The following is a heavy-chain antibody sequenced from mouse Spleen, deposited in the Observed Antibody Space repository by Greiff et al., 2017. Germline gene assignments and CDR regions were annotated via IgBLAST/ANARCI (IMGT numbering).Heavy chain of an antibody. CDR2: IYPGDGDT. D-gene: IGHD2-10*02. V-gene: IGHV1-80*01. J-gene: IGHJ4*01. CDR1: GYAFSSYW. Sequence: VKLMESGAELVKPGASVKISCKASGYAFSSYWMNWVKQRPGKGLEWIGQIYPGDGDTNYNGKFKGKATLTADKSSSTAYMQLSSLTSEDSAVYFCARRNEYGNYEGAMDYWGQGTSVTVSS. CDR3: ARRNEYGNYEGAMDY.